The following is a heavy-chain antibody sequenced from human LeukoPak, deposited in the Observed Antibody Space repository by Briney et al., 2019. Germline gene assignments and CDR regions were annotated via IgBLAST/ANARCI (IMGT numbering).Heavy chain of an antibody. V-gene: IGHV1-58*01. J-gene: IGHJ6*03. CDR2: IVVGSGNT. D-gene: IGHD3-3*01. Sequence: TSVKVSCKASGFTFTSSAVQWVRQARGQRLEWIGWIVVGSGNTNYAQKFQERVTITRDMSTSTAYMELSSLRSEDTAVYYCAADPSGYYDYYYMDVWGKGTTVTVSS. CDR1: GFTFTSSA. CDR3: AADPSGYYDYYYMDV.